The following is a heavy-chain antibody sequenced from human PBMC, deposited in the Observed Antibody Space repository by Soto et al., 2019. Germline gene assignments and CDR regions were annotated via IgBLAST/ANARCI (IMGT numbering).Heavy chain of an antibody. CDR3: ARHKTPFIRDY. CDR1: GYSFTNYW. CDR2: IYPGDSDT. V-gene: IGHV5-51*01. J-gene: IGHJ4*02. Sequence: GESLKISCKGSGYSFTNYWIGWVRQMPGKGLEWMGIIYPGDSDTRYSPSFEGQVTISADKSISTVYLQWSSLKASDTAMYYCARHKTPFIRDYWGQGTLVTVSS.